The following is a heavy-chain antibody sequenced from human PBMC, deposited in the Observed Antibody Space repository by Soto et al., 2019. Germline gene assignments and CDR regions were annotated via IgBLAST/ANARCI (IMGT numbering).Heavy chain of an antibody. Sequence: GGSLRLSCAASGFTFSSYAMSWVRQAPGKGLEWVSGISGSGGSTYYADSVKGRFAISRDNSTNTLYLQMNSLRAEDTAVYYCAKGSRRSAAAGPFDYWGQGTLVTVSS. CDR3: AKGSRRSAAAGPFDY. J-gene: IGHJ4*02. V-gene: IGHV3-23*01. D-gene: IGHD6-13*01. CDR2: ISGSGGST. CDR1: GFTFSSYA.